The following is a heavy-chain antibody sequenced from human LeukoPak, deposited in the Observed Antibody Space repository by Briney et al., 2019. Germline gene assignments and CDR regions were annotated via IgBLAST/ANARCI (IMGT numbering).Heavy chain of an antibody. Sequence: GRSLRLSCAASGFTISSYAMHWVRQAPGKGLEWVAVISYDGSNKYYADSVKGRFTISRDNSKNTLYLQMNSLRAEDTAVYYCARNQLDGYNHMAPHDYWGQGTLVTVSS. J-gene: IGHJ4*02. V-gene: IGHV3-30-3*01. CDR3: ARNQLDGYNHMAPHDY. CDR2: ISYDGSNK. D-gene: IGHD5-24*01. CDR1: GFTISSYA.